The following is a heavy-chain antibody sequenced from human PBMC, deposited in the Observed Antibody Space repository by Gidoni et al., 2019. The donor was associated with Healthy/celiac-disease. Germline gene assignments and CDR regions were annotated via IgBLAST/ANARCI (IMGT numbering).Heavy chain of an antibody. V-gene: IGHV4-34*01. CDR2: INHSGST. D-gene: IGHD3-10*01. J-gene: IGHJ6*02. CDR3: ARIRITMVRGAKRHYYGMDV. Sequence: QVQLQQWGAGLLKPSETLSLTCAVYGGSFSGYYWSWIRQPPGKGLEWIGEINHSGSTNYNPSLKSRVTISVDTSKNQFSLKLSSVTAADTAVYYCARIRITMVRGAKRHYYGMDVWGQGTTVTVSS. CDR1: GGSFSGYY.